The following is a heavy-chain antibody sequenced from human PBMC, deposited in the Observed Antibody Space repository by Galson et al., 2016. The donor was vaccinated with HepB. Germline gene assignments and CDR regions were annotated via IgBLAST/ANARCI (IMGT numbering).Heavy chain of an antibody. V-gene: IGHV1-69*04. J-gene: IGHJ6*02. Sequence: SVKVSCKASGGSFSSYGLSWLRQAPGQGPEWMGRIIPMVGTTDYAQNLQDRVTITADKSTGTAYMELSSLRSEDTAVYYCARDSYDFWSGHYGLDVWGQGTTVTVSS. D-gene: IGHD3-3*01. CDR2: IIPMVGTT. CDR3: ARDSYDFWSGHYGLDV. CDR1: GGSFSSYG.